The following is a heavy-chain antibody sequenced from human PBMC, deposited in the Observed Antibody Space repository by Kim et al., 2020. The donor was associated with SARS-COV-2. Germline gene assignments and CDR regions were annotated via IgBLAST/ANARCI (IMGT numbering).Heavy chain of an antibody. CDR2: ISYDGSNK. CDR3: AKDYGSILRYFDWHYGMDV. CDR1: GFTFSSYG. D-gene: IGHD3-9*01. J-gene: IGHJ6*02. V-gene: IGHV3-30*18. Sequence: LSLTCAASGFTFSSYGMHWVRQAPGKGLEWVAVISYDGSNKYYADSVKGRFTISRDNSKNTLYLQMNSLRAEDTAVYYCAKDYGSILRYFDWHYGMDVWGQGTTVTVSS.